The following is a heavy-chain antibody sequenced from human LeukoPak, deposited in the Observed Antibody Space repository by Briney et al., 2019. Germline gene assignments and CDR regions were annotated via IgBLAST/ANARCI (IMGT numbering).Heavy chain of an antibody. Sequence: PGGSLRLSCAASGFTVSSYYMNWVRQTPGKGLEWVSVIYSGGSAYYADSVKGRFTISRDNSNNTLYLQMNSLRAEDTAVCYCARGIYGPYSFDSWGQGTLVTVSS. CDR2: IYSGGSA. CDR1: GFTVSSYY. D-gene: IGHD2/OR15-2a*01. J-gene: IGHJ4*02. CDR3: ARGIYGPYSFDS. V-gene: IGHV3-53*01.